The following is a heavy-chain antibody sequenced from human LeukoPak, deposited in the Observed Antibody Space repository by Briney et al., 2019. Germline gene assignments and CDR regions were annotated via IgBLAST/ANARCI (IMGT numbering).Heavy chain of an antibody. CDR2: INPSGGST. CDR3: ARDLSSGEIDY. D-gene: IGHD3-22*01. V-gene: IGHV1-46*01. CDR1: GYTFTSYY. J-gene: IGHJ4*02. Sequence: ASVKVSCKASGYTFTSYYMHWVRQAPGQGLEWMGIINPSGGSTSYAQKFQGRVTMTRDMSTSTVYMELSSLRSEDTAVYYCARDLSSGEIDYWGQGTLVTVSS.